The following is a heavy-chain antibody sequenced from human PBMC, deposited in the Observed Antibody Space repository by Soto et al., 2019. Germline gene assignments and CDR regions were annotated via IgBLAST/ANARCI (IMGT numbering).Heavy chain of an antibody. D-gene: IGHD3-22*01. CDR3: AKGQEYYDSSGYYFDAFDI. CDR2: ISGSGGST. CDR1: GFTFSSYA. J-gene: IGHJ3*02. V-gene: IGHV3-23*01. Sequence: GGSLRLSCAASGFTFSSYAMSWVRQAPGKGLEWVSAISGSGGSTYYADSVKGRFTISRDNSKNTLYLQMNSLRAEDTAVYYCAKGQEYYDSSGYYFDAFDIWGQGTMVTVSS.